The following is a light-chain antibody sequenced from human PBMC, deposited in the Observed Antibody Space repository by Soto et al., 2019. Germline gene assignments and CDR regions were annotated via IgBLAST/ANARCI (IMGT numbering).Light chain of an antibody. Sequence: EIVLTQSPGTLSLSPGERATLSCRASQSISSSRYVAWYQQKPGQAPRLLIYDASTRATGIPARFSGSGSGTEFTLTISSLQSEDFAVYYCQQYNDWPQTFGQGTKVDIK. J-gene: IGKJ1*01. CDR3: QQYNDWPQT. CDR2: DAS. CDR1: QSISSSRY. V-gene: IGKV3-15*01.